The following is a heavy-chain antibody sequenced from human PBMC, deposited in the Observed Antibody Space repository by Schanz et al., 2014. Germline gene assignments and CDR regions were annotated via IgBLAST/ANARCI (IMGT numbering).Heavy chain of an antibody. CDR2: ISGTTTYT. V-gene: IGHV3-11*06. Sequence: PGGSLRLSCAASGFTFSDYYMSWIRQAPGKGLEWVSYISGTTTYTNYADSVKGRFTISRDNAKNSLYLQMNSLRAEDTAVYYCARDLEGCDGGGGGFDPWGQGTLVTVSS. J-gene: IGHJ5*02. CDR3: ARDLEGCDGGGGGFDP. CDR1: GFTFSDYY. D-gene: IGHD2-21*01.